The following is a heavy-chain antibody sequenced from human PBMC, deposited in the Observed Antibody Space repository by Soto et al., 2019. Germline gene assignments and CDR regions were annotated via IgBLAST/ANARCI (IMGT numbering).Heavy chain of an antibody. J-gene: IGHJ4*02. CDR3: APSYGNAWYTF. CDR1: GDSVTSHY. D-gene: IGHD6-13*01. V-gene: IGHV4-59*02. CDR2: MHYTGFS. Sequence: TSETLSLTCSFSGDSVTSHYLTWIRQSPEKGLEWIGYMHYTGFSHYNPSLKSRLTISVDRSKNQFTLQLTSVTVADTAVYYCAPSYGNAWYTFWGQEPRVPVS.